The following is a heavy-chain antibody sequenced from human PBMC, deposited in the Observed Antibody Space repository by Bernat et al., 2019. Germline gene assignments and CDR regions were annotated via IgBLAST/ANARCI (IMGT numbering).Heavy chain of an antibody. J-gene: IGHJ4*02. D-gene: IGHD1-26*01. Sequence: QVQLVESGGGVVQPGRSLRLSCAASGFTFSSYAMHWVRQAPGKGLEWVAGISYDGSNKYYADSVKGRFTISRDNSKNTLYLQMNSLRAEDTAVYYCARMDGAFDYWGQGTLVTVSS. CDR1: GFTFSSYA. CDR2: ISYDGSNK. CDR3: ARMDGAFDY. V-gene: IGHV3-30-3*01.